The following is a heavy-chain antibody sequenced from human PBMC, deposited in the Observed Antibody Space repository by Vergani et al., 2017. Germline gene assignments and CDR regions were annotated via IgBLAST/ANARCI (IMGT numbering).Heavy chain of an antibody. V-gene: IGHV4-34*01. CDR2: INHSGST. D-gene: IGHD3-9*01. CDR1: GGSFSGYY. Sequence: QVQLQQWGAGLLKPSETLSLTCAVYGGSFSGYYWSWIRQPPGKGLEWIGEINHSGSTNYNPSLKSRVTISVDTSKNKFSLKLSSVTAADTAVYYCARGPNILTGYYLPYYYYGMDVWGQGTTVAVSS. J-gene: IGHJ6*02. CDR3: ARGPNILTGYYLPYYYYGMDV.